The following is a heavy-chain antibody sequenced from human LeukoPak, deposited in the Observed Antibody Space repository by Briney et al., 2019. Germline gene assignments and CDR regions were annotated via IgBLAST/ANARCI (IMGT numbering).Heavy chain of an antibody. V-gene: IGHV3-33*01. CDR3: ARGATVTTFVFSQRDYYYYHDMDV. CDR1: GFTFSNYG. CDR2: IWYDGSNK. J-gene: IGHJ6*02. Sequence: GGSLRLSCAASGFTFSNYGMHWVRQAPGKGLEWVAVIWYDGSNKYYADSVKGRFTISRDNSKNTLYLQMNSLRAEDTAVYYCARGATVTTFVFSQRDYYYYHDMDVWGQGTTVTVSS. D-gene: IGHD4-17*01.